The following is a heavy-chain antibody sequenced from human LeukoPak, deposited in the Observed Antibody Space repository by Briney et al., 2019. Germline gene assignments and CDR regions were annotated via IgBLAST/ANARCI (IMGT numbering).Heavy chain of an antibody. CDR2: ISGSGGST. D-gene: IGHD2-2*01. J-gene: IGHJ4*02. Sequence: GGSLRLSCAASGFTFSSYAMSWVRQAPGKGLEWVSAISGSGGSTYYADSVKGRFTISRDNSKNTLYLQMNGLRAEDTAVYYCAKDSEYQLPTYYFDYWGQGTLVTVSS. V-gene: IGHV3-23*01. CDR3: AKDSEYQLPTYYFDY. CDR1: GFTFSSYA.